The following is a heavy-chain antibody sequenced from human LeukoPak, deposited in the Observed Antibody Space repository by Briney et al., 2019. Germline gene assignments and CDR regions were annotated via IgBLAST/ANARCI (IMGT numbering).Heavy chain of an antibody. Sequence: ASVKVSCKASGYTFTNFAISWVRQAPGQGLEWMGWISAYNGNTNYAQRLQGRVTMTTDTSTSTAYMELRSLRSDDTAVYYCARDRDYGDYNTQDLFVYWGQGTLVTVSS. J-gene: IGHJ4*02. D-gene: IGHD4-17*01. CDR3: ARDRDYGDYNTQDLFVY. V-gene: IGHV1-18*01. CDR1: GYTFTNFA. CDR2: ISAYNGNT.